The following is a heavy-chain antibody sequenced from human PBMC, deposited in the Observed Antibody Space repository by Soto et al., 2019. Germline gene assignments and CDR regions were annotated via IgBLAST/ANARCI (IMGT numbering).Heavy chain of an antibody. D-gene: IGHD2-2*01. V-gene: IGHV3-23*01. CDR1: GFTFSSYA. CDR2: ISGSGGST. J-gene: IGHJ4*02. CDR3: AKAGGGYCSSTSSSLDY. Sequence: GGSLRLSCAASGFTFSSYAMSWVRQAPGKGLEWVSAISGSGGSTYYADPVKGRFTISRDNSKNTLYLQMNSLRAEDTAVYYCAKAGGGYCSSTSSSLDYWGQGTLVTVSS.